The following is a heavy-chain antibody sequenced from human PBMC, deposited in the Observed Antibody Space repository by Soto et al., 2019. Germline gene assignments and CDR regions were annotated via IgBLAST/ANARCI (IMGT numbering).Heavy chain of an antibody. CDR1: GFPFSHHA. V-gene: IGHV3-23*01. CDR2: ISGSGDSA. J-gene: IGHJ4*02. CDR3: GKERRGSGWSVCNF. Sequence: LRLSCTPSGFPFSHHAMNWVRQGPGTRLEWVADISGSGDSASYADPVRGRFTISRDDSMDTLYLQMNSLRVDDTAVYYCGKERRGSGWSVCNFWGQGALVTVSS. D-gene: IGHD6-19*01.